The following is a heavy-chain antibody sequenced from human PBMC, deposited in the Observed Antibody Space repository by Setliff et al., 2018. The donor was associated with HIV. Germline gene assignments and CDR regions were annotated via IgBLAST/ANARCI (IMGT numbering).Heavy chain of an antibody. CDR1: GYTLTNYP. D-gene: IGHD3-9*01. J-gene: IGHJ4*02. CDR3: VSELPGLT. CDR2: INADNGNT. V-gene: IGHV1-3*01. Sequence: ASVKVSCKTSGYTLTNYPIYWVRQAPGQRLEWMGEINADNGNTQYSQRFQGRVTITRDTSANTVYMELSSLKSEDTGVYYCVSELPGLTWGQGTLVTVSS.